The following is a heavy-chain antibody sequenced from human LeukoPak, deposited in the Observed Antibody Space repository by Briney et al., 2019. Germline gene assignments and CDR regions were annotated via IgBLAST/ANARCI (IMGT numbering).Heavy chain of an antibody. CDR1: GFSLSTSGVG. V-gene: IGHV2-5*01. J-gene: IGHJ4*02. CDR3: AHRLGYYDILPGYPTLSFDY. D-gene: IGHD3-9*01. CDR2: IYWNDGK. Sequence: SGPRLVKPPQPLTLTCTLSGFSLSTSGVGVGWIRQPPGKALVWLALIYWNDGKHYSPSLKSRRTITNDTSKNQVVLTMTNMDPMDTATYYCAHRLGYYDILPGYPTLSFDYWGQGTLVTASS.